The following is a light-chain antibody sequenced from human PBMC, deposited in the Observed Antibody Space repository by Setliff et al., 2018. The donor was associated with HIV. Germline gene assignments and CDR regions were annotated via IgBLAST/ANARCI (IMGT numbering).Light chain of an antibody. J-gene: IGLJ1*01. CDR3: RSFAGIYV. CDR1: SSDVGENNY. CDR2: DVN. V-gene: IGLV2-11*01. Sequence: QSALTQPRSVSGSPGQSVTISCTGTSSDVGENNYVSWYQDHPGKAPKLMIYDVNKRPSGVPDRFSGSKSGNTASLTISGLQADDEADYYCRSFAGIYVFGTGTKVT.